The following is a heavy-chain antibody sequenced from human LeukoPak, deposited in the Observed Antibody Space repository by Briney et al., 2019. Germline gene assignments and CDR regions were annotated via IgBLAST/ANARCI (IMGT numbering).Heavy chain of an antibody. CDR2: MYHSGST. D-gene: IGHD1-26*01. CDR1: GYSISSSYY. J-gene: IGHJ4*02. V-gene: IGHV4-38-2*02. CDR3: ARVQTGSCFDY. Sequence: SETLSLTCTVSGYSISSSYYWGWIRQPPGKGLEWIGSMYHSGSTYYNPSLKSRVTISVDTSKNQFSLKLSSVTAADTAVYYCARVQTGSCFDYWGQGTLVTVSS.